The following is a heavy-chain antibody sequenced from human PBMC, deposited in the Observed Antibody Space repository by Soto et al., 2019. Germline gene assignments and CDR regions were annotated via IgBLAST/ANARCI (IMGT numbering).Heavy chain of an antibody. CDR1: GYSFTIYW. Sequence: GESLKLSFKGSGYSFTIYWIGCVRQMPGKGLEWMGIIYPGDSDTRYSPSFQGQVTISADKSISTAYLQWSSLKASDTAMYYCASPGHRSMTRPFDYWGQGTLVTVSS. D-gene: IGHD3-3*02. CDR2: IYPGDSDT. CDR3: ASPGHRSMTRPFDY. J-gene: IGHJ4*02. V-gene: IGHV5-51*01.